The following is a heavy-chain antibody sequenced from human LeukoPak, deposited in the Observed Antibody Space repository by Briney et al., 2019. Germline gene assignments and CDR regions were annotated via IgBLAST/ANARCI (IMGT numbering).Heavy chain of an antibody. Sequence: PGGSLRLSCEASGFTFTNAWMNWVRQAPGKGLEWIGRIKGKTDGGAADYATPVKGRFTISRDDSKNILYLQMNSLTTKDSAVYFCVRGHFGDYYFDYWGQGTLVTVSS. CDR3: VRGHFGDYYFDY. V-gene: IGHV3-15*01. J-gene: IGHJ4*02. CDR1: GFTFTNAW. CDR2: IKGKTDGGAA. D-gene: IGHD3-10*01.